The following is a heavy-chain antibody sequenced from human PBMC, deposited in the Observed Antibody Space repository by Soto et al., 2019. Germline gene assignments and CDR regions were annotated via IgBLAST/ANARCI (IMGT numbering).Heavy chain of an antibody. CDR2: IYYSGST. V-gene: IGHV4-31*03. D-gene: IGHD3-22*01. Sequence: QVQLQESGPGLVKPSQTLSLTCTVSGGSISSSGYYWSWIRQHPGKGLEWIGYIYYSGSTYYNQSLKSRVTISVDTSKNQFSLKLSSVTAADTAVYYCARGGDYYDTAFDILGQGTMVTVSS. CDR3: ARGGDYYDTAFDI. J-gene: IGHJ3*02. CDR1: GGSISSSGYY.